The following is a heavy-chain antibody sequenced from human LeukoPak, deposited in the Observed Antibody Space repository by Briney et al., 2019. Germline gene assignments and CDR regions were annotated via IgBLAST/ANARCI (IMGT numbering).Heavy chain of an antibody. J-gene: IGHJ6*02. V-gene: IGHV4-59*01. Sequence: PSETLSLTCTVSGGSISSYYWSWIRQPPGKGLEWIGYIYHSGSTSYNPSLKSRVTISVDTSKNQFSLKLSSVTAADTAVYYCARGSDDFWSGYSMDVWGQGTTVTVSS. D-gene: IGHD3-3*01. CDR2: IYHSGST. CDR1: GGSISSYY. CDR3: ARGSDDFWSGYSMDV.